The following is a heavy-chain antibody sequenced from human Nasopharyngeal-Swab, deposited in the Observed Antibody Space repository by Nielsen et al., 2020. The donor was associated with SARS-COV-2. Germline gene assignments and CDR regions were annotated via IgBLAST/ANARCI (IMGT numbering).Heavy chain of an antibody. Sequence: SETLSLTCTVSGDSISSGSYYWTWIRQPAGEGLEWIGRIFTSGNTHYNPSLKSRVTMSVDTSKNQFSLKLSSVTAADTAVYYCARDQDYYDFWSGYLGSYGMDVWGQGTTVTVSS. V-gene: IGHV4-61*02. CDR1: GDSISSGSYY. CDR3: ARDQDYYDFWSGYLGSYGMDV. CDR2: IFTSGNT. J-gene: IGHJ6*02. D-gene: IGHD3-3*01.